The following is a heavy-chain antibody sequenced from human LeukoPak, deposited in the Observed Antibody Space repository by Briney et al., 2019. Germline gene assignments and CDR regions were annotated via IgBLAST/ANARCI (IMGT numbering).Heavy chain of an antibody. CDR1: GFIFTNYF. D-gene: IGHD3-22*01. CDR2: IKHDGSEK. CDR3: AKSAYYDASGYYREYYFDY. V-gene: IGHV3-7*03. J-gene: IGHJ4*02. Sequence: GGSLRLSCAASGFIFTNYFMSWVRQAPGKGLEWVASIKHDGSEKYYVDSVRGRFTISRDKTKNTLYLQMNSLRAEDTAVYYCAKSAYYDASGYYREYYFDYWGQGTLVTVSS.